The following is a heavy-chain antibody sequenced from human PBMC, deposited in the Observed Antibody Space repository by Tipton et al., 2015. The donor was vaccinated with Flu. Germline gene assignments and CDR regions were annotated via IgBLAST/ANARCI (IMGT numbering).Heavy chain of an antibody. J-gene: IGHJ6*02. CDR1: GYTFISYG. Sequence: QVQLVQSGAEVKKPGASVKVSCKAPGYTFISYGISWVRQAPGQGLEWMGWISANNGNTNYAQKVQGRVTMTTDTSTSTVYMELRSLTSDDTAVYYCARDPYPRYSNGRGYYYYAMDVWGQGTTITVSS. CDR3: ARDPYPRYSNGRGYYYYAMDV. D-gene: IGHD4-11*01. V-gene: IGHV1-18*01. CDR2: ISANNGNT.